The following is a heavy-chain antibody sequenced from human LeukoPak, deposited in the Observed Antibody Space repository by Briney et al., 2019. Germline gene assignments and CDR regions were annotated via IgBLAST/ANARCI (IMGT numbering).Heavy chain of an antibody. CDR2: INPSGGST. Sequence: GASVKVSCKATGYTFTSYYMHWVRQAPGQGLEWMGIINPSGGSTSYAQKFQGRVTMTRDMSTSTVYMELSSLRSEDTAVYYCARELSGYDNSPGAFDIWGQGTMVTVSS. D-gene: IGHD5-12*01. CDR3: ARELSGYDNSPGAFDI. V-gene: IGHV1-46*01. CDR1: GYTFTSYY. J-gene: IGHJ3*02.